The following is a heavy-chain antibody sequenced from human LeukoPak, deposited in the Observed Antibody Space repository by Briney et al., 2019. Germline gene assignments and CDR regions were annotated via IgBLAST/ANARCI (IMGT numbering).Heavy chain of an antibody. V-gene: IGHV4-34*01. D-gene: IGHD3-10*01. CDR1: GGSFSGYY. CDR3: AKSNGYGLIDI. J-gene: IGHJ3*02. Sequence: PSETLSLTCAVYGGSFSGYYWSWIRQPPGKGLEWIGEINHSGSTNYNPSLKRGGTISVDTSKNQFSLKLISVTAADTAVYYCAKSNGYGLIDIWGQGTMVTVSS. CDR2: INHSGST.